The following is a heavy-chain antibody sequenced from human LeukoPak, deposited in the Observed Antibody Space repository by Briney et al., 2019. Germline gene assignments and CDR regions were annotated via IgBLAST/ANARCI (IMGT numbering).Heavy chain of an antibody. V-gene: IGHV4-39*01. CDR3: ARQTSAVYYFDY. J-gene: IGHJ4*02. D-gene: IGHD1-14*01. CDR2: IYYSGST. CDR1: GGSISSSSYY. Sequence: SETLSLTCTVSGGSISSSSYYWGWIRQPPGNGLEWIGSIYYSGSTYYNPPLKSRVTISVDTSKNQFSLKLSSVTAADTAVYYGARQTSAVYYFDYWGQGTLVTVSS.